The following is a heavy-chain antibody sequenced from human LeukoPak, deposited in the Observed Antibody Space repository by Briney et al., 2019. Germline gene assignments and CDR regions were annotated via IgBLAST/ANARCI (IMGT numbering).Heavy chain of an antibody. J-gene: IGHJ4*02. D-gene: IGHD2-15*01. V-gene: IGHV3-33*01. Sequence: GRSLRLSCAASGYTFRSYGMRWVRQAPGKGLEWVAAIWYDGSKEYYADSVKGRFTNSRDDSKSTLYLQMNSLRDEDTAVYYCARDPCSARSCPPWDWGQGTQVIVSS. CDR2: IWYDGSKE. CDR3: ARDPCSARSCPPWD. CDR1: GYTFRSYG.